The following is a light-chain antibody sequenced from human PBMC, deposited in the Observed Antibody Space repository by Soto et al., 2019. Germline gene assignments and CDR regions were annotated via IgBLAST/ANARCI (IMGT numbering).Light chain of an antibody. V-gene: IGKV1-39*01. J-gene: IGKJ5*01. Sequence: DIQITQTPSSLSASVGDGGTRTFRASQSISSYLNWYQPKPGKAPKLLIYAASSLQRGVPSRFSGSGSGTDFTLTISSLQPEDVATYYCQKSYSTPITFGQGKQLEIK. CDR2: AAS. CDR1: QSISSY. CDR3: QKSYSTPIT.